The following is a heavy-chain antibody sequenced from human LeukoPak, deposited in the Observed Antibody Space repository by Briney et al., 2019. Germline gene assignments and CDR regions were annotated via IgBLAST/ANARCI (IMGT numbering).Heavy chain of an antibody. J-gene: IGHJ4*02. CDR1: GGSISSSGYY. CDR2: IYYSGST. D-gene: IGHD4-17*01. V-gene: IGHV4-39*01. CDR3: ARHQTTVTTSFDFDY. Sequence: SETLSLTCTVSGGSISSSGYYWGWLRQPPGKGLEWIGSIYYSGSTYYNPSLKSRVTISVDTSKNQFSLKLSSVTAADTAVYYCARHQTTVTTSFDFDYWGQGTLVTVSS.